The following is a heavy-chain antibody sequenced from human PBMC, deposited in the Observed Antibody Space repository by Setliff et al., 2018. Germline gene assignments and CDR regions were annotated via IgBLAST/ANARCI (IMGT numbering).Heavy chain of an antibody. CDR3: ARAPPYYGSGLLWFDP. CDR2: IYYSGST. Sequence: KPSETLSLTCTVSGGSISSGDYYWSWIRQPPGKGLEWIGYIYYSGSTYYNPSLKSRVTISVDTSKNQFSLKLSSVTAADTAVYYCARAPPYYGSGLLWFDPWGQGTLVTVSS. D-gene: IGHD3-10*01. V-gene: IGHV4-30-4*08. J-gene: IGHJ5*02. CDR1: GGSISSGDYY.